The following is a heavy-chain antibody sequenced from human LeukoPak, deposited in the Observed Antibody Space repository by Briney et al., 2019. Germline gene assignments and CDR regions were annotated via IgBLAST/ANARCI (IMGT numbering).Heavy chain of an antibody. Sequence: GGSLRLSCAASWNYWMHWVRQAPGEGLVWVSHVNSDGSWTSHADSVKGRFTISKDNAKNTVYLQMNNLRTEDTAVYYCVSFYETNWGRGTLVTVSS. CDR2: VNSDGSWT. D-gene: IGHD2-2*01. CDR3: VSFYETN. J-gene: IGHJ4*02. CDR1: WNYW. V-gene: IGHV3-74*01.